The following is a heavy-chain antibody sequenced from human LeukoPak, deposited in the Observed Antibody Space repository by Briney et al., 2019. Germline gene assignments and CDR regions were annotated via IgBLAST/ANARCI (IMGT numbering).Heavy chain of an antibody. D-gene: IGHD5-18*01. J-gene: IGHJ4*02. CDR3: AREVDAYSYGCDY. V-gene: IGHV3-30-3*01. Sequence: PGRSLRLSCAASGFTFSSYAMHWVRQAPGKGLEWVAVISYDGSNKYYADSVKGRFTISRDNSKNTLYLQMNSLRAEDTAVYYCAREVDAYSYGCDYWGQGTLVTVSS. CDR1: GFTFSSYA. CDR2: ISYDGSNK.